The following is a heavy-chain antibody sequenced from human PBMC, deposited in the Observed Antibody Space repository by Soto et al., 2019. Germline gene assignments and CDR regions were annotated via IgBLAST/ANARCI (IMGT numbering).Heavy chain of an antibody. CDR3: ARATGNESFDI. V-gene: IGHV4-34*01. Sequence: SETLSLTCAVYGGSFSGYYWSWIRQPPGKGLEGIGEINHSGSTNYNPSLKSRVTISVDTSKNQFSLKLSSVTAADTAVYYCARATGNESFDIWGQATMVTVSS. J-gene: IGHJ3*02. CDR2: INHSGST. CDR1: GGSFSGYY.